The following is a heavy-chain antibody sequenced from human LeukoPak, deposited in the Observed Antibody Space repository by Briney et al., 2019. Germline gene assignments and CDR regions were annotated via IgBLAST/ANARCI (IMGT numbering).Heavy chain of an antibody. CDR1: GFTFSSHA. CDR3: ARDLGWELLGGAFDI. Sequence: GGSLRLSCAASGFTFSSHAMHWVRQAPGKGLEWVAVISYDGSNKYYADSVKGRFTISRDNSKNTLYLQMNSLRAEDTAVYYCARDLGWELLGGAFDIWGQGTMVTVSS. J-gene: IGHJ3*02. CDR2: ISYDGSNK. D-gene: IGHD1-26*01. V-gene: IGHV3-30*04.